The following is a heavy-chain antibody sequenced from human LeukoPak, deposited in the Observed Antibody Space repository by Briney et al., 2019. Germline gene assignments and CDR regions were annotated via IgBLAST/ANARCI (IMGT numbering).Heavy chain of an antibody. CDR3: ARGIRHYYDILTGPPYYYYYYYMDV. D-gene: IGHD3-9*01. V-gene: IGHV4-61*02. Sequence: SETLSLTCTVSSGSISSGSYYWSWIRQPAGKGLEWIGRIYTSGSTNYNPSLKGRVTISVDTSKNQFSLKLSSVTAADTAVYYCARGIRHYYDILTGPPYYYYYYYMDVWGKGTTVTISS. J-gene: IGHJ6*03. CDR2: IYTSGST. CDR1: SGSISSGSYY.